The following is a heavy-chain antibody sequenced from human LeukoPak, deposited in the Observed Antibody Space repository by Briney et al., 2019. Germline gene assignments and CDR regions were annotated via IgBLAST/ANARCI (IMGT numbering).Heavy chain of an antibody. CDR2: ITSSSHDI. CDR1: GFSFDTYT. V-gene: IGHV3-21*05. J-gene: IGHJ3*02. CDR3: ARKSAADAFDI. Sequence: GGSLRLSCAASGFSFDTYTMNWVRQAPGKGLEWVSYITSSSHDINYADSVKGRFTISRDNAKNSLYLQMNSLRAEDTALYYCARKSAADAFDIWGQGTMVTVSS.